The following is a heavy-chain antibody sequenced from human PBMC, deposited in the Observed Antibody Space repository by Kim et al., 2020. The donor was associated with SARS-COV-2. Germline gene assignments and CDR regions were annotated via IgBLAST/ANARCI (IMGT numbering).Heavy chain of an antibody. CDR2: ISSSGSTI. CDR1: GFTFSSYE. V-gene: IGHV3-48*03. CDR3: ASVPKLEPSA. J-gene: IGHJ5*02. Sequence: GGSLRLSCAASGFTFSSYEMNWVRQAPGKGLEWVSYISSSGSTIYYADSVKGRFTISRDNAKNSLYLQMNSLRAEDTAVYYCASVPKLEPSAWGQGTLVTVSS. D-gene: IGHD1-1*01.